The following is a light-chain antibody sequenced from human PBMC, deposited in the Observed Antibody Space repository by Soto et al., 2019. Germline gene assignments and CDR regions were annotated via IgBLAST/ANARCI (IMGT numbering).Light chain of an antibody. CDR2: KAS. J-gene: IGKJ1*01. V-gene: IGKV1-5*03. CDR1: QTISSW. Sequence: DIQMTQSPSTLSGSVGDRVTITCRASQTISSWLAWYQQKPGKAPKLLIYKASTLKSGVPSRFSGSGSGTEFTLTISSLQPDFATYYGQHYNSYSEAFGQGTKVELK. CDR3: QHYNSYSEA.